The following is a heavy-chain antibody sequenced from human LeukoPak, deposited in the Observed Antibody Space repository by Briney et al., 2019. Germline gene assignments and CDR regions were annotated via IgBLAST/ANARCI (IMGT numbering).Heavy chain of an antibody. V-gene: IGHV1-69*05. CDR1: GGTFGSYA. D-gene: IGHD3-9*01. J-gene: IGHJ4*02. CDR2: IIPIFGTA. Sequence: SVKVSCKASGGTFGSYAISWVRQAPGQGLEWMGGIIPIFGTANYAQKFQGRVTITTDESTSTAYMELSSLRSEDTAVYYCVWGDYDILTGYLDYWGQGTLVTVSS. CDR3: VWGDYDILTGYLDY.